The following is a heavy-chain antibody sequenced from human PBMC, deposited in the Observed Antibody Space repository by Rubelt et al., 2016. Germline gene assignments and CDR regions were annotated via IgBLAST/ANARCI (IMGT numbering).Heavy chain of an antibody. D-gene: IGHD5-18*01. J-gene: IGHJ6*02. CDR1: GYNFRNYD. CDR2: ASGYNGNT. V-gene: IGHV1-18*01. CDR3: ASGYGV. Sequence: QVQLVQSGSDVQKPGASVKVSCKASGYNFRNYDINWVRQSPGHVLAWMGWASGYNGNTTNAQKFQVRVTGTTDTPTSTVYMELRSLRPDDTAMYYCASGYGVWGQGTTVTVS.